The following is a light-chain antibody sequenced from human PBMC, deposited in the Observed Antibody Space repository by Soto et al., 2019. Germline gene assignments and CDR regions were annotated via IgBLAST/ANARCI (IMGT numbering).Light chain of an antibody. CDR2: GAS. CDR1: QSVSSY. V-gene: IGKV3D-15*01. J-gene: IGKJ5*01. Sequence: EIVLTQSPATLSLSPGERATLSCRASQSVSSYLAWYQQKPGQAPRRLIFGASFRATGIPDRFSGSGSGTDFTLTISSLQSEDFAVYYCQQYNNWPPTFGQGTRLEIK. CDR3: QQYNNWPPT.